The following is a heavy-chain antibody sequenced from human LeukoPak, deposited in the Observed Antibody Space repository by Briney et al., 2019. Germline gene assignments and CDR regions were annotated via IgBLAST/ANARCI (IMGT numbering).Heavy chain of an antibody. J-gene: IGHJ5*02. D-gene: IGHD3-22*01. CDR2: VYHSGST. Sequence: PSETLSLTCAVSGYSISSGYYWGWIRQPPGKGLEWIGSVYHSGSTYYNPSLKSRVTISVDTSKNQLSLKLSSVTAADTAVYYCARHGNYYDTSQSDPWGQGTLVTASS. V-gene: IGHV4-38-2*01. CDR1: GYSISSGYY. CDR3: ARHGNYYDTSQSDP.